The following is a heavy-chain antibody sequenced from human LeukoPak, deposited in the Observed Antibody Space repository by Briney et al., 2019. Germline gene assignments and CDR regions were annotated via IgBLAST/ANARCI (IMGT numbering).Heavy chain of an antibody. D-gene: IGHD3-22*01. CDR3: ARAENYNDSSGEFDY. J-gene: IGHJ4*02. CDR2: IYYSGST. Sequence: PSETLSLTCSVSGGSVSSGSYYWSWIRQPPGKGLEWVGHIYYSGSTNYNPSLKSRVTISVDTSKNQFSLKLSSVTAADTAVYYCARAENYNDSSGEFDYWGQGTLVTVSS. CDR1: GGSVSSGSYY. V-gene: IGHV4-61*01.